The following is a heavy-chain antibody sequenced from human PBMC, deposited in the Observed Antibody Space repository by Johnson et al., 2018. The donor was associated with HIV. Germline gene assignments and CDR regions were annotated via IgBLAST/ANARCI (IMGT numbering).Heavy chain of an antibody. D-gene: IGHD6-6*01. Sequence: VLLVESGGGVVQPGRSLRLSCAASGSTFSSYAMHGVRQAPGKGLAWVAVISYDGSNKYYAYSVNGRFTISRDNSKNPLYLKLNSLRAEDTAVYYCARDREQLVRYAFDIWGQGTMVTVSS. CDR1: GSTFSSYA. J-gene: IGHJ3*02. CDR2: ISYDGSNK. CDR3: ARDREQLVRYAFDI. V-gene: IGHV3-30-3*01.